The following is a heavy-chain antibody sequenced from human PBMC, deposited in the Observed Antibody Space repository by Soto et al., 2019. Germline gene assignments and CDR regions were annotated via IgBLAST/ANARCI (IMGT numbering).Heavy chain of an antibody. CDR3: AIVLSSSSPQHYYYYGMDV. CDR1: GFTFSSYA. V-gene: IGHV3-23*01. Sequence: GGSLRLSCAASGFTFSSYAMSWVRQAPGKGLEWVSAISGSGGSTYYADSEMGRFTISRDNSKNSLYLQMNSLRAEDTAVYFCAIVLSSSSPQHYYYYGMDVWGQGTTVTVSS. CDR2: ISGSGGST. D-gene: IGHD6-6*01. J-gene: IGHJ6*02.